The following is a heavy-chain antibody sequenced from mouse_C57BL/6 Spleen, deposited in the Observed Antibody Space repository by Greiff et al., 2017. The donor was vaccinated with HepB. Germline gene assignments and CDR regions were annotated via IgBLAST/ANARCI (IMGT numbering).Heavy chain of an antibody. D-gene: IGHD1-2*01. Sequence: VQLQQSVAELVRPGASVKLSCTASGFNIKNTYMHWVKQRPEQGLEWIGRIDPANGNTKYAPKFQGKATITAETSSNTAYLQLSSRTSEDTAIYYCARELPMITTAYDAMDDWGQGTSVTVSS. CDR1: GFNIKNTY. CDR3: ARELPMITTAYDAMDD. J-gene: IGHJ4*01. V-gene: IGHV14-3*01. CDR2: IDPANGNT.